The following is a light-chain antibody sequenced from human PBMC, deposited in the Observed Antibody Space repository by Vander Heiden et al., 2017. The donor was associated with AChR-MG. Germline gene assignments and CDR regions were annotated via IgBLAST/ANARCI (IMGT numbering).Light chain of an antibody. CDR3: MSYADNNNVV. CDR2: EVT. CDR1: SSDVRGYNY. Sequence: QSALTPPPPTSGSPGQSVTISRTGTSSDVRGYNYVSWYQQHPGKAPKVMIYEVTKRPSGVPDRFSASKSGDTASLTVSGLQAEDEADYYCMSYADNNNVVIGGGTKLTVL. V-gene: IGLV2-8*01. J-gene: IGLJ2*01.